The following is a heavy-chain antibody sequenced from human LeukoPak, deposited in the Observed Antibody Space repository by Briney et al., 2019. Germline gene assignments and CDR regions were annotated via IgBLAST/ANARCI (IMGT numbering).Heavy chain of an antibody. J-gene: IGHJ4*02. Sequence: GGSLRLSCAASGFTFSSYAMSWVRQAPGKGLEWVSAISGSGGSTYYADSVKGRFTISRDNSKNTLYLQMNSLRAEDTAVYYCAKEPDSSGYYCLYYFDYWGQGTLVTVSS. CDR1: GFTFSSYA. CDR2: ISGSGGST. D-gene: IGHD3-22*01. CDR3: AKEPDSSGYYCLYYFDY. V-gene: IGHV3-23*01.